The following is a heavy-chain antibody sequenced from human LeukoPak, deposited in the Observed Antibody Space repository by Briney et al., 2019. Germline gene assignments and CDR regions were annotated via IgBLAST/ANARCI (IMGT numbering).Heavy chain of an antibody. J-gene: IGHJ4*02. V-gene: IGHV3-23*01. CDR3: ARVLPYSNS. Sequence: GGSPRLFYADSGRTFSNYAMSWVREGLRKRVEKGSAISGSGGSTSYADSVKGRFTISRDNSKNTLYLQMNSLRADDTAIYYCARVLPYSNSWGQGTLVSVSS. CDR2: ISGSGGST. CDR1: GRTFSNYA. D-gene: IGHD6-13*01.